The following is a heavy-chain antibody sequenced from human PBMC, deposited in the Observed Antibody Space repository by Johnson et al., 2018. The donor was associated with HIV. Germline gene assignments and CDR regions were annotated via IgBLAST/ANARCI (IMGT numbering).Heavy chain of an antibody. CDR1: GFTFSSYA. Sequence: VQLVESGGGLVQPGGSLRLSCAASGFTFSSYAMHWVRQAPGKGLEYVSAISSNGGSTYYANSVKGRFTISRDNYKNTLYLQMGSLRAEDMAVYYCARGVGAGLDAFDIWGQGTMVTVSS. CDR2: ISSNGGST. V-gene: IGHV3-64*01. CDR3: ARGVGAGLDAFDI. J-gene: IGHJ3*02. D-gene: IGHD2-2*01.